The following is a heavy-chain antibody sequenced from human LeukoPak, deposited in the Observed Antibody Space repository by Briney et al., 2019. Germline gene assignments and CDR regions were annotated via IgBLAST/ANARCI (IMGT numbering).Heavy chain of an antibody. CDR2: INHSGST. Sequence: SETLSLTCVVYGGSFSGYYWSWIRQPPGKGLEWIGEINHSGSTNYNPSLKSRVTISVDTSKNQFSLKLSSVTAADTAVYYCARAGGQLGVYIYFDYWGQGTLVTVSS. D-gene: IGHD6-6*01. CDR3: ARAGGQLGVYIYFDY. CDR1: GGSFSGYY. V-gene: IGHV4-34*01. J-gene: IGHJ4*02.